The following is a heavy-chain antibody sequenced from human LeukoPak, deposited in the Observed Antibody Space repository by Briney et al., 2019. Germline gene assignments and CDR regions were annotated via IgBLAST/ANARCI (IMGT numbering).Heavy chain of an antibody. V-gene: IGHV4-39*07. Sequence: SQTLSLTCTVSGGSISSSSYYWGWIRQPPGKGLEWIGSIYYSGSTYYNPSLKSRVTISVDTSKNQFSLKLSSVTAADTAVYYCARDSSGYYYSHVWGQGTLVTVSS. CDR1: GGSISSSSYY. J-gene: IGHJ4*02. CDR2: IYYSGST. D-gene: IGHD3-22*01. CDR3: ARDSSGYYYSHV.